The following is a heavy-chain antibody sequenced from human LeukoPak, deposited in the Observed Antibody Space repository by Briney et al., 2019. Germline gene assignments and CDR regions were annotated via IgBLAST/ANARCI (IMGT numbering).Heavy chain of an antibody. CDR1: GGSFSGYY. J-gene: IGHJ5*02. D-gene: IGHD6-13*01. V-gene: IGHV4-34*01. CDR2: INHSRST. CDR3: ARASGSSSWYRGNAWFDP. Sequence: SETLSLTCAVYGGSFSGYYWSWVRQPPGKGLGWIGEINHSRSTNYSPPVKSRVTIAVGTSKNQFSLKLNSVTAAGTAVYDCARASGSSSWYRGNAWFDPWGQGTLVTVSS.